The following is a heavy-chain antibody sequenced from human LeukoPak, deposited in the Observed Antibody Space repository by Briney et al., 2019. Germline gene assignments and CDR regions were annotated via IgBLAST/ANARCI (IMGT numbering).Heavy chain of an antibody. D-gene: IGHD3-16*01. CDR2: IYSGGST. Sequence: AGGSLRLSCAASGFTVSSNFMSWVRQAPGKGVALDSVIYSGGSTYYADSVKGRFTISRDNSKNTLYLQMNSLTAEDTAVYYCARVPSWDYYYYMDVWGKGATVTVSS. CDR3: ARVPSWDYYYYMDV. J-gene: IGHJ6*03. CDR1: GFTVSSNF. V-gene: IGHV3-53*01.